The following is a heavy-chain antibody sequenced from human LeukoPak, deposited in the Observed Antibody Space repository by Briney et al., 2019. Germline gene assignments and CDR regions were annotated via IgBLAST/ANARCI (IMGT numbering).Heavy chain of an antibody. CDR2: IKQDGSEK. CDR1: GFTFSSYW. CDR3: ARGGWEPLDY. J-gene: IGHJ4*02. Sequence: GGSLRLTCAASGFTFSSYWMTWVRQAPGKGLEWVANIKQDGSEKYYVDSVKGRFTISRDNAKNSLYLQMNSLRAEDTAVYHCARGGWEPLDYWGQGILVTVSS. V-gene: IGHV3-7*01. D-gene: IGHD1-26*01.